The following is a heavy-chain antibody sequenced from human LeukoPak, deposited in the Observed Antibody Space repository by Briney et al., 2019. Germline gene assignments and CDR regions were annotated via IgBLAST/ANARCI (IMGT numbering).Heavy chain of an antibody. D-gene: IGHD3-16*02. V-gene: IGHV4-34*01. CDR3: ARGGAYYDYVWGSYRYARQLNYFDY. J-gene: IGHJ4*02. Sequence: SETLSLTCAVYGGSFSGYYWSWIRQPPGKGLEWIGEINHSGSTNYNPSLKSRVTISVDTSKNQFSLKLSSVTAADTAVYYCARGGAYYDYVWGSYRYARQLNYFDYWGQGTLVTVSS. CDR2: INHSGST. CDR1: GGSFSGYY.